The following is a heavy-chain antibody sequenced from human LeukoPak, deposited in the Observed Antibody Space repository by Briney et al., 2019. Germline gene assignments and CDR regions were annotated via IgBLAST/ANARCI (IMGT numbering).Heavy chain of an antibody. V-gene: IGHV3-7*01. D-gene: IGHD6-13*01. CDR2: IKQDGSEK. CDR1: GFTFSTYW. Sequence: GGSLRLSCAASGFTFSTYWMSWVRQAPGKGLEWVANIKQDGSEKYYLDSVKGRFTISGDNAKNSLYLQMNSLRAEDTAVYFCTREAAAGIDYWGQGTLVTVSS. CDR3: TREAAAGIDY. J-gene: IGHJ4*02.